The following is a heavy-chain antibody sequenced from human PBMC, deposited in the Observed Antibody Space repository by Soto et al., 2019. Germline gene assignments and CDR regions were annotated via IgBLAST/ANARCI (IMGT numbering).Heavy chain of an antibody. CDR2: ISGSGAGT. J-gene: IGHJ4*02. Sequence: EVQLLESGGGLVQPGGSLRLSCVVSGFSFNTYAMHWVRQAPGKGLVWVSGISGSGAGTYYAGSVQGRFTISRDNSKNTLSVEMNRLRADDTAVYYCAKDRPSGYSPLDYWGQGTLVTVSS. V-gene: IGHV3-23*01. D-gene: IGHD3-9*01. CDR3: AKDRPSGYSPLDY. CDR1: GFSFNTYA.